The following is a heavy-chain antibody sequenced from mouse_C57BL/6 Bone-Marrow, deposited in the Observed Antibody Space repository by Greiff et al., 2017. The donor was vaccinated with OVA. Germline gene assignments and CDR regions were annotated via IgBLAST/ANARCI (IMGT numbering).Heavy chain of an antibody. CDR2: IYPGSGNT. CDR3: ARADYYGSSYDAMDY. Sequence: QVQLQQSGAELVRPGASVKLSCQASGYTFTDYYINWVKQRPGQGLEWIARIYPGSGNTYYNEKFKGKAPLTAEKSSSTAYMQVSSLTSEDSAVYFCARADYYGSSYDAMDYWGQGTSVTVSS. CDR1: GYTFTDYY. J-gene: IGHJ4*01. D-gene: IGHD1-1*01. V-gene: IGHV1-76*01.